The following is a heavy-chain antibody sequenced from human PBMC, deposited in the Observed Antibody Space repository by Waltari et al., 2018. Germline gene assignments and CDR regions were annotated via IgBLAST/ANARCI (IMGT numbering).Heavy chain of an antibody. CDR1: GFTFTDHW. Sequence: EVQLVESGGGLVQPGGSLRLSCAASGFTFTDHWMSWVRQAPGKGMEWVANIKQDGSEKYYVDSVKGRFTISRDNSKNSLYLQMNSLRAEDTAVYYCARAVDYGDYWGQGTLVTVSS. CDR2: IKQDGSEK. J-gene: IGHJ4*02. V-gene: IGHV3-7*01. CDR3: ARAVDYGDY.